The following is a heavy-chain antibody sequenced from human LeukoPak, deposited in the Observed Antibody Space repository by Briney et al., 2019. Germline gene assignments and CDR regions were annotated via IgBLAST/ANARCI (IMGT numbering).Heavy chain of an antibody. J-gene: IGHJ5*02. CDR2: INSDGSST. CDR1: GFTFDNYA. CDR3: AREGVGATLPFDP. Sequence: GGSLRLSCAASGFTFDNYAMNWVRQAPGKGLVWVSRINSDGSSTSYADSVKGRFTISRDNAKNTLYLQMNSLRAEDTAVYYRAREGVGATLPFDPWGQGTLVTVSS. V-gene: IGHV3-74*01. D-gene: IGHD1-26*01.